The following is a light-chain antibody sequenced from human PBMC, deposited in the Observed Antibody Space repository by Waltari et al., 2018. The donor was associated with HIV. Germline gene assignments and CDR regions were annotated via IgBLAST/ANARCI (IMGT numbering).Light chain of an antibody. Sequence: EIVMTQSPATLSVSPGERAPLSCRASQSVSSNLAWYQQKPRQAPRRRIYGASTRATGIPARFSGSASETEFTLTISSLQSEDFSVYYCQQYNNWPLTFGGGTKVEIK. CDR3: QQYNNWPLT. CDR2: GAS. V-gene: IGKV3-15*01. CDR1: QSVSSN. J-gene: IGKJ4*01.